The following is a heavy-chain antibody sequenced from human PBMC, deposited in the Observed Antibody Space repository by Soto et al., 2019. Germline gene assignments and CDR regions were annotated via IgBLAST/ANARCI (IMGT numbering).Heavy chain of an antibody. CDR1: GGTFSSYA. V-gene: IGHV1-69*01. D-gene: IGHD3-10*01. CDR3: ATQSVRITMVRGVNHDAFDI. CDR2: IIPIFGTA. J-gene: IGHJ3*02. Sequence: QVQLVQSGAEAKKPGSSVKVSCKASGGTFSSYAISWVRQAPGQGLEWMGGIIPIFGTANYAQKFQGRVTITADESTSTAYMELSSLRSEDTAVYYCATQSVRITMVRGVNHDAFDIWGQGTMVTVSS.